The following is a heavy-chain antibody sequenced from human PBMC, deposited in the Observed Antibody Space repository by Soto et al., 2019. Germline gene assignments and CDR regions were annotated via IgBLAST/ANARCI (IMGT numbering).Heavy chain of an antibody. Sequence: PGESLKISCKGSGYSFTSYWIGWVRQMPGKGLEWMGIIYPGDSDTRYSPSFQGQVTISADKSISTAYLQWSSLKASDTAMYYCARLLFAGIAAAGFSYWGQGTLVTVSS. CDR2: IYPGDSDT. CDR1: GYSFTSYW. J-gene: IGHJ4*02. V-gene: IGHV5-51*01. D-gene: IGHD6-13*01. CDR3: ARLLFAGIAAAGFSY.